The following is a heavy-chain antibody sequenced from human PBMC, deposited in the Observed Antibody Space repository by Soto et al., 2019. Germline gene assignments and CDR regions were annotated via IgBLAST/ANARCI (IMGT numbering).Heavy chain of an antibody. CDR1: DFSFSNAW. J-gene: IGHJ6*02. V-gene: IGHV3-15*07. CDR3: TDGMDI. Sequence: GGSLRLSCAAADFSFSNAWMNWVRQAPGKGLEWVGRIKSKSDGGTPDYAAPVKGRFTISRDDSKSMLYVQMNSLKSEDSAVYYCTDGMDIWGQGTTVTVSS. CDR2: IKSKSDGGTP.